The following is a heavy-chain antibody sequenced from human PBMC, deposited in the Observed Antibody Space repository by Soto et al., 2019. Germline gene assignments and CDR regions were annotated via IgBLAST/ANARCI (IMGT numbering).Heavy chain of an antibody. J-gene: IGHJ4*02. D-gene: IGHD3-10*01. CDR3: ARGIYFGSARYYFDY. V-gene: IGHV3-64*02. Sequence: PGGSLRLSCVASGFTFKTYYMHWVRQAPGKGPEYVSAISDTGDSTYYADSVKGRFTVSRDNSKNTMYIQMGSLRVEEKDFYYCARGIYFGSARYYFDYWGQGALVTVSS. CDR2: ISDTGDST. CDR1: GFTFKTYY.